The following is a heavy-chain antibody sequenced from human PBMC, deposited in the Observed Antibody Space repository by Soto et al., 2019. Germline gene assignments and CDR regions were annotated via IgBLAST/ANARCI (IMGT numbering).Heavy chain of an antibody. Sequence: GGSLRLSCAASGFTFSSYSMNWVRQAPGKGLEWVSYISSSSSTIYYADSVKGRFTISRDNAKNSLYLQMNSLRDEDTAVYYCARDGSSGYYYYYGMDAWGQGTTVTVYS. CDR1: GFTFSSYS. V-gene: IGHV3-48*02. J-gene: IGHJ6*02. CDR2: ISSSSSTI. CDR3: ARDGSSGYYYYYGMDA.